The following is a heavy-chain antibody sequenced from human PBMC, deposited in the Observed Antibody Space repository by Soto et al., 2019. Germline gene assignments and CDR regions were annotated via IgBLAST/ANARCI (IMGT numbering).Heavy chain of an antibody. CDR1: GFTFSSYG. D-gene: IGHD3-22*01. V-gene: IGHV3-33*08. J-gene: IGHJ4*02. Sequence: GGSLRLSCAASGFTFSSYGMHWVRQAPGKGLEWVSGVSDGGNNTYYADSVKGRFTISRDNAKNSLYLQMNSLRDEDTAVYYCVRRYYYDSSGYHYWGQGTLVTVSS. CDR2: VSDGGNNT. CDR3: VRRYYYDSSGYHY.